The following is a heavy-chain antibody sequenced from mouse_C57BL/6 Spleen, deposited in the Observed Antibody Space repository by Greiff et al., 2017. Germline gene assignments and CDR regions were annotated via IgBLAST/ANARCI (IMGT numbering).Heavy chain of an antibody. D-gene: IGHD1-1*01. CDR3: ARDGGSSPWFAY. Sequence: VQLQQSGPELVKPGASVKMSCKASGYTFTDYNMHWVKQSHGKSLEWIGYINPNNGGTSYNQKFKGKATLTVNKSSSTAYMELRSLTSEDSAVYYCARDGGSSPWFAYWGQGTLVTVSA. V-gene: IGHV1-22*01. CDR2: INPNNGGT. J-gene: IGHJ3*01. CDR1: GYTFTDYN.